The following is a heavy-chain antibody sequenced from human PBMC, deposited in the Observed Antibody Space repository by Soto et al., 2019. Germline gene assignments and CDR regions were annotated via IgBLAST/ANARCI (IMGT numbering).Heavy chain of an antibody. D-gene: IGHD3-9*01. Sequence: ASVKVSCKVSGYTLTELSMHWVRQAPGKGLEWMGGFDPEDGETIYAQKFQGRVTMTEDTSTDTAYMELSSLRSEDTAVYYCATADTQYYDILTGYSLADVWGKGTTVTVSS. CDR2: FDPEDGET. V-gene: IGHV1-24*01. CDR1: GYTLTELS. CDR3: ATADTQYYDILTGYSLADV. J-gene: IGHJ6*04.